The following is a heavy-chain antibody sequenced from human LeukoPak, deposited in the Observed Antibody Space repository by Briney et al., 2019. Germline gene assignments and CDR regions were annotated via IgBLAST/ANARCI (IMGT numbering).Heavy chain of an antibody. D-gene: IGHD4-17*01. CDR2: ISAYNGNT. J-gene: IGHJ6*03. Sequence: ASVKVSCKASGYTFTSYGISWVRQAPGQGLEWMGWISAYNGNTNYAQKLQGRVTMTTDTSTSTAYMELRSLRSDDTAVYYCARGGLIYGDQTYYYYYMDVWGKGTTVTVSS. V-gene: IGHV1-18*01. CDR3: ARGGLIYGDQTYYYYYMDV. CDR1: GYTFTSYG.